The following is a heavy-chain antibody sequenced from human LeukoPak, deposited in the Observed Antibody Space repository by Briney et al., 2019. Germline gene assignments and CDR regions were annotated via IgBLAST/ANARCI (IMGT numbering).Heavy chain of an antibody. J-gene: IGHJ4*02. CDR3: AKDVRRQLVL. V-gene: IGHV3-74*01. CDR1: GFTFSNYW. Sequence: GGSLRLSCVASGFTFSNYWMYWVRQAPGKGLVWVSRINNDGSSTIYADSVKGRFTISRDNAKKSLYLQMNNLRVEDTAVYYCAKDVRRQLVLWGQGTLVTVSS. D-gene: IGHD6-13*01. CDR2: INNDGSST.